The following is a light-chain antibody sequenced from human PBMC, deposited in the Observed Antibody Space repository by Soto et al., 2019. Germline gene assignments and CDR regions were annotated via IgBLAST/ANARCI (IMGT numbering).Light chain of an antibody. Sequence: QLIESPSSVAAAVGGRVTITCRASQGISSSLAWYQQKPGKAPKLLISAASTSQSGVPSRFSGSGSGTDFTLTISSLEPEDFAVYYCQQRGKWPITFGQGTRLEIK. V-gene: IGKV1-9*01. CDR1: QGISSS. CDR2: AAS. J-gene: IGKJ5*01. CDR3: QQRGKWPIT.